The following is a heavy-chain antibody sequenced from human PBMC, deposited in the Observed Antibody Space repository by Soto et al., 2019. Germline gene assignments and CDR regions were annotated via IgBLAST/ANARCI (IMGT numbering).Heavy chain of an antibody. CDR3: ARVLVVVITGSGWFAP. J-gene: IGHJ5*02. Sequence: PSETLSLTCTVSGGSISSGDYYWSWIRQPPGKGLEWIGYIYYSGSTYYNPSPKSRVTISVDTSKNQFSLKLSSVTAADTAVYYCARVLVVVITGSGWFAPWGQGTLVTVSS. V-gene: IGHV4-30-4*01. CDR1: GGSISSGDYY. D-gene: IGHD3-22*01. CDR2: IYYSGST.